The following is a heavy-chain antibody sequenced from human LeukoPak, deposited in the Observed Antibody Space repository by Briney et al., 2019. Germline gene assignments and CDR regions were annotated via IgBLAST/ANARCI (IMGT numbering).Heavy chain of an antibody. D-gene: IGHD4-17*01. V-gene: IGHV1-18*01. J-gene: IGHJ4*02. CDR2: ISAYNGNT. CDR1: GYTFTSYG. CDR3: ARDFLPTTVTPLHY. Sequence: ASVKVSCKASGYTFTSYGISWVRQAPGQGLEWMGWISAYNGNTNYAQKLQGRVTMTTDTSTSTAYMELRSLRSDDTAVYYCARDFLPTTVTPLHYWGQGTLVTVSS.